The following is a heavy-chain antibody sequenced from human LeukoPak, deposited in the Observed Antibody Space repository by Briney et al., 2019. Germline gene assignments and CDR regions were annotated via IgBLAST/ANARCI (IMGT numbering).Heavy chain of an antibody. V-gene: IGHV4-34*01. J-gene: IGHJ6*03. CDR1: GGSFSGYY. CDR2: INHSGST. CDR3: AAGVGYCSSTSCWGYYMDV. Sequence: PSETLSLTCAVYGGSFSGYYWSWIRQPPGKGLEWIGEINHSGSTNYNPSLKSRVTISVDTSKNQFSLKLSSVTAADTAVYYCAAGVGYCSSTSCWGYYMDVWGKGTTVTVSS. D-gene: IGHD2-2*01.